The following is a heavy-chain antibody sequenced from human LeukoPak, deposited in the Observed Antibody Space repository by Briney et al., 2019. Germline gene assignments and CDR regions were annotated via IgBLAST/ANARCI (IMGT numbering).Heavy chain of an antibody. CDR1: GFTFTSYW. CDR3: ARDTYDSSGYYYGPFDY. Sequence: GGSLRLSCAASGFTFTSYWMHWVRQAPGKGLVWVSRINTDGSSTSYADSVKGRFTISRDNAKNTLYLQMNSLRAEDTAVYYCARDTYDSSGYYYGPFDYWVQGTLVTVSS. J-gene: IGHJ4*02. D-gene: IGHD3-22*01. V-gene: IGHV3-74*01. CDR2: INTDGSST.